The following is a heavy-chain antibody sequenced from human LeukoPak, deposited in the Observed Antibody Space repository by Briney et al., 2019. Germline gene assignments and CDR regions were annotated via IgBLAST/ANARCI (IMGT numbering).Heavy chain of an antibody. Sequence: SVKVSCKASGGTFSSYAISWVRQAPGQGLEWMGGIIPIFGTANYAQKFQGRVTITADESTSTAYKELSSLRSEDTAVYYCAREPHSYGNGYYYYYMDVWGKGTTVTVSS. CDR3: AREPHSYGNGYYYYYMDV. CDR2: IIPIFGTA. CDR1: GGTFSSYA. D-gene: IGHD5-18*01. V-gene: IGHV1-69*13. J-gene: IGHJ6*03.